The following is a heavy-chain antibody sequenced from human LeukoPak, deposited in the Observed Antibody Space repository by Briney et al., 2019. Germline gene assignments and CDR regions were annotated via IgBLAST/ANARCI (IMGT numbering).Heavy chain of an antibody. CDR1: GFTFSSYS. V-gene: IGHV3-21*04. D-gene: IGHD3-3*01. CDR3: AKSNEPFWSGYYAFDY. Sequence: GGSLRLSCAASGFTFSSYSMNWVRQAPGKGLEWVSSISSSSSYIYYADSVKGRFTISRDNAKNSLYLQMNSLRAEDTAVYYCAKSNEPFWSGYYAFDYWGQGTLVTVSS. CDR2: ISSSSSYI. J-gene: IGHJ4*02.